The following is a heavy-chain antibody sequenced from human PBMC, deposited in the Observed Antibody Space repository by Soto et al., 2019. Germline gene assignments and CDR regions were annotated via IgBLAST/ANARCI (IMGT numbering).Heavy chain of an antibody. CDR3: ARALSIVVIPAAMEYNWFDP. J-gene: IGHJ5*02. CDR1: GGTFSSYA. Sequence: QVQLVQSGAELNKPWSSVQVSCKASGGTFSSYAISWVRQAPGQGLEWMGGIIPIFGTANYAQKFQGRVTITADKSTITAYMEMSSLRYEDKAVYYCARALSIVVIPAAMEYNWFDPWGQGNLVTVSS. CDR2: IIPIFGTA. V-gene: IGHV1-69*06. D-gene: IGHD2-2*01.